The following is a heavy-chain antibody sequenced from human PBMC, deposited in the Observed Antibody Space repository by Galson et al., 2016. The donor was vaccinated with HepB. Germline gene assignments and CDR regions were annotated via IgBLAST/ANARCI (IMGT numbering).Heavy chain of an antibody. V-gene: IGHV1-69*06. CDR2: IIPLFGAA. D-gene: IGHD5-18*01. CDR3: AREGYSCGSGDAFDM. CDR1: GGTFSSYA. J-gene: IGHJ3*02. Sequence: SVKVSCKASGGTFSSYAISWVRQAPGHGLEWMGGIIPLFGAANYARKFQGRVTITADKSTRTAYMELRSLRREDTAVYYCAREGYSCGSGDAFDMWGQGTMVTVSS.